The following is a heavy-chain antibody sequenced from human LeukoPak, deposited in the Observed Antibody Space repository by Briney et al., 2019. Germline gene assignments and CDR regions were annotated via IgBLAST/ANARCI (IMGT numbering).Heavy chain of an antibody. V-gene: IGHV4-30-4*08. CDR1: GGSISSGDYY. CDR3: ARDRQALFDY. CDR2: IYYSGST. Sequence: SETLSLTCTVSGGSISSGDYYWSWIRQPPGKGLEWIGYIYYSGSTYYNPSLKSRVTISVDTSKNQFALKLSSVTAADTAVYYCARDRQALFDYWGQGTLVIVSS. J-gene: IGHJ4*02.